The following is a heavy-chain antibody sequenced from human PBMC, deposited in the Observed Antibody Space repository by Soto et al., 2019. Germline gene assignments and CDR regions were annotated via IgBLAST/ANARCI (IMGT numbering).Heavy chain of an antibody. CDR2: IYSANTT. Sequence: GGSLRLSCAASGFTVSSNYMSWVRQAPGKGLEWVSVIYSANTTYYADSVKGRFTISRDNSKNTLYLQMSSLRVEDTAVYYCASTEAAAAYFDYWGQGTLVTVSS. J-gene: IGHJ4*02. CDR3: ASTEAAAAYFDY. CDR1: GFTVSSNY. D-gene: IGHD6-13*01. V-gene: IGHV3-66*01.